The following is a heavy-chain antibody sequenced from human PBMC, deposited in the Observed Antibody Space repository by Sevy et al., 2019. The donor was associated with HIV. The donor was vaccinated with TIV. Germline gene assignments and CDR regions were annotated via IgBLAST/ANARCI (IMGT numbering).Heavy chain of an antibody. CDR2: ISYDGSNK. J-gene: IGHJ4*02. CDR1: GFTFSSYG. CDR3: AKGIAVAGITPTFDY. V-gene: IGHV3-30*18. D-gene: IGHD6-19*01. Sequence: GGSLRLSCAASGFTFSSYGMHWVRQAPGKGLDWVAVISYDGSNKYYADSVKGRFTISRDNSKNTLYLQMNSLRAEDTAVYYCAKGIAVAGITPTFDYWGQGTLVTVSS.